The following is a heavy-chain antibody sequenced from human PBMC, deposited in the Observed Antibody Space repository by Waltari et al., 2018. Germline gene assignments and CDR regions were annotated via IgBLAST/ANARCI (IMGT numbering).Heavy chain of an antibody. V-gene: IGHV4-38-2*01. D-gene: IGHD6-19*01. CDR2: IYHSGST. J-gene: IGHJ4*02. CDR1: GYSISSGYY. Sequence: QVQLQASGPGLVKPSETLSLTCAVSGYSISSGYYWGWIRQPPGKGLEWIGSIYHSGSTYYNPSLKSRVTISVDTSKNQFSLKLSSVTAADTAVYYCARRSGPYYFDYWGQGTLVTVSS. CDR3: ARRSGPYYFDY.